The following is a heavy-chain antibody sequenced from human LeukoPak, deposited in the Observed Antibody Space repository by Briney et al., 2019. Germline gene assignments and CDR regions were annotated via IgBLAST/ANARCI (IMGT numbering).Heavy chain of an antibody. CDR1: GFTFDDFD. V-gene: IGHV3-20*04. CDR2: INWNGGRI. Sequence: GGSLRLSCGASGFTFDDFDMGWVRQVPGQGLKWVSGINWNGGRIIYADSVKGRFTISRDNAKNSLYLQMNSLRAEDTALYYCATHSFDRGYYFDYWGQGTLVTVSS. J-gene: IGHJ4*02. D-gene: IGHD3-22*01. CDR3: ATHSFDRGYYFDY.